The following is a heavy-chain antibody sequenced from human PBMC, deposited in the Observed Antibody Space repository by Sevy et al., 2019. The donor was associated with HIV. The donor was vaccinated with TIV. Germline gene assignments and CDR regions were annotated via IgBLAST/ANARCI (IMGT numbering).Heavy chain of an antibody. CDR1: GDSVSSNSAA. D-gene: IGHD4-4*01. CDR2: TYYRSKWYN. J-gene: IGHJ6*02. V-gene: IGHV6-1*01. Sequence: KQSQTLSLTCAIPGDSVSSNSAAWNWIRQSPSRGLEWLGRTYYRSKWYNDYAVSVKSRITINPDTSKNQFSLQLNSVTPEDTAVYYCARGVTTVTWEYYYYGMDVWGQGTTVTVSS. CDR3: ARGVTTVTWEYYYYGMDV.